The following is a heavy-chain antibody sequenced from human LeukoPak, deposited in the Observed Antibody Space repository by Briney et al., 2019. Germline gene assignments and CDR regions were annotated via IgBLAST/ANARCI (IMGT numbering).Heavy chain of an antibody. CDR3: ARRIAARRYYFDY. V-gene: IGHV4-34*01. Sequence: MASETLSLTCAVYGGSFSGYYWSWIRQPPGKGLEWIGEINHSGSTNYNPSLKSRVTISVDTSKNQFSLKLSSVTAADTAVYYCARRIAARRYYFDYWGQGTLVTVSS. D-gene: IGHD6-6*01. J-gene: IGHJ4*02. CDR1: GGSFSGYY. CDR2: INHSGST.